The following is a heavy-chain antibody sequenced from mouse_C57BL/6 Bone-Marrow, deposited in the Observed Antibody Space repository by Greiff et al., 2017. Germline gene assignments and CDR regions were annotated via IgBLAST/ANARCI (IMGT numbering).Heavy chain of an antibody. V-gene: IGHV1-82*01. Sequence: QVQLKESGPELVKPGASVKISCKASGYAFSSSWMNWVKQRPGKGLEWIGRIYPGDGDTNYNGKFKGKATLTADKSSSTAYMQLSSLTSEDSAVYFGERRDYSNYGDYWGQGTTLTVSS. D-gene: IGHD2-5*01. CDR2: IYPGDGDT. J-gene: IGHJ2*01. CDR3: ERRDYSNYGDY. CDR1: GYAFSSSW.